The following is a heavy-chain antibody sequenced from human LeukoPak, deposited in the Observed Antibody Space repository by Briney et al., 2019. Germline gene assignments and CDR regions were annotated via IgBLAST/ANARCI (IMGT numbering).Heavy chain of an antibody. Sequence: RASVKVSCKASGYTFTGYYMHWVRQAPGQGLEWMGRINPNSGGTNYAQKFQGRVTMTRDTSISTAYMEQSRLRSGDTAVYYCARAPFYGGISPHAWGEGNLVTVSS. CDR1: GYTFTGYY. CDR3: ARAPFYGGISPHA. D-gene: IGHD4-23*01. V-gene: IGHV1-2*06. CDR2: INPNSGGT. J-gene: IGHJ5*02.